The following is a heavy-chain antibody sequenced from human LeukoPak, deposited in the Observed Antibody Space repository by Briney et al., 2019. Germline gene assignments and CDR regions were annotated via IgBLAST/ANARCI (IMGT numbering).Heavy chain of an antibody. CDR3: ARAWGYRGAFDI. Sequence: KPSETLSLTCTVSGGSISSSSYYWGWIRQPPGKGLEWIGSIYTSGSTNYNPSLKSRVTMSVDTSKNQFSLKLSSVTAADTAVYYCARAWGYRGAFDIWGQGTMVTVSS. J-gene: IGHJ3*02. CDR2: IYTSGST. CDR1: GGSISSSSYY. D-gene: IGHD6-13*01. V-gene: IGHV4-39*07.